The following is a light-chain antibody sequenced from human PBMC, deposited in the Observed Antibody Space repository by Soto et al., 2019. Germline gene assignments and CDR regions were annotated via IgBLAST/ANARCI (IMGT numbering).Light chain of an antibody. CDR2: DAS. V-gene: IGKV3-11*01. Sequence: EIVLTQSPDTLSLSPGERGTLSCRASQSVSSSFLAWYQQRPGQAPRLLIYDASNRATGIPARFSGSGSGTDFTLTISSLEPEDFAVYYCQQRSNWPPITFGQGTRLEIK. CDR3: QQRSNWPPIT. CDR1: QSVSSSF. J-gene: IGKJ5*01.